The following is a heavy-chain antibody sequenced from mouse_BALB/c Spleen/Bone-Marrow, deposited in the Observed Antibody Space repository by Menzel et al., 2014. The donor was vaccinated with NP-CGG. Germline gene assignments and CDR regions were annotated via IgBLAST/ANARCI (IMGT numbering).Heavy chain of an antibody. D-gene: IGHD2-4*01. CDR3: XRLPH. CDR1: GYTFTSYY. V-gene: IGHV1S120*01. CDR2: INPSNXGT. Sequence: VQLVESGAELVKPGASVKLSCKASGYTFTSYYMYWVKQRPGQGLEWIGEINPSNXGTNFNEKFKSRATLTADKSSSTAYMQLSSXXXXXXXXXXCXRLPHWGXGTSVTVSS. J-gene: IGHJ4*01.